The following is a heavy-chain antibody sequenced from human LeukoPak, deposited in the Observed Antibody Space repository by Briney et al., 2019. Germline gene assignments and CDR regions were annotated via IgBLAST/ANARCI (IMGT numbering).Heavy chain of an antibody. J-gene: IGHJ5*02. CDR2: INPNSGGT. D-gene: IGHD6-13*01. CDR3: ARDPYSSSWRNWFDP. Sequence: ASVKVSCKASGYTFTGYYMHWVRQAPGQGLEWMGWINPNSGGTNYAQKFQGRVTMTRDTSISTAYMELSRLRSDDTAVYYCARDPYSSSWRNWFDPWGQGTLVTVSS. V-gene: IGHV1-2*02. CDR1: GYTFTGYY.